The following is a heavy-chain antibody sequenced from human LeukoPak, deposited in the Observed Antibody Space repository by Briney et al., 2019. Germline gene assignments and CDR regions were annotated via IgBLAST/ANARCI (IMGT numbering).Heavy chain of an antibody. D-gene: IGHD4-17*01. J-gene: IGHJ4*02. CDR3: ARAGRADGDYHYFEY. V-gene: IGHV3-30-3*01. CDR2: ISYDGSNK. CDR1: GAIFNNFA. Sequence: GRPLRLSCAASGAIFNNFAFHWVRQAPGKGLEWVAAISYDGSNKYYADSVRGRLTISRDNSKNTLYLQMNSLRAEDTAVYYCARAGRADGDYHYFEYWGQGTLVTVSS.